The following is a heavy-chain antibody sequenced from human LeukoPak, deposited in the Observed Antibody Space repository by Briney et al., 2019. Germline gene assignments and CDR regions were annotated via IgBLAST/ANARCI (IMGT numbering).Heavy chain of an antibody. J-gene: IGHJ4*02. CDR2: LPPDELDI. CDR3: AKEACSSTSCCSDY. D-gene: IGHD2-2*01. V-gene: IGHV3-74*01. Sequence: PGGSLRLSCAASGFTFTNYWMHWVRQAPGMGLVWVSRLPPDELDIIYADSVKGRFTISRDNSKNTLYLQMNGLRAEDTAVYYCAKEACSSTSCCSDYWGQGTLVTVSS. CDR1: GFTFTNYW.